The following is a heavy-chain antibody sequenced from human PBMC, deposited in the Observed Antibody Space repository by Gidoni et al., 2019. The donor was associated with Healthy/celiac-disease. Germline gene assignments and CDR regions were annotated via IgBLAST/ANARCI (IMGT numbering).Heavy chain of an antibody. CDR2: ISYDGSNK. V-gene: IGHV3-30*18. CDR3: AKDGGSGWDYYYYYYGMDV. Sequence: QVQLVESGGGVVQPGRSLRLSCAASGFTFSSYGMHWVRQAPGKGLEWVAVISYDGSNKYYADSVKGRFTISRDNSKNTLYLQMNSLRAEDTAVYYCAKDGGSGWDYYYYYYGMDVWGQGTTVTVSS. CDR1: GFTFSSYG. D-gene: IGHD6-19*01. J-gene: IGHJ6*02.